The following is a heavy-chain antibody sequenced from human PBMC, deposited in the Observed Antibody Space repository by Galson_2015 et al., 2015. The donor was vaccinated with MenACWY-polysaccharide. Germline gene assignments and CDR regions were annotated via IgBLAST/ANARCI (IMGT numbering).Heavy chain of an antibody. CDR2: ISGSGGSI. CDR3: ARDPRNFGLDP. D-gene: IGHD3-10*01. Sequence: SLRLSCAASGFTFSDYYMSWIRQTPGKGLEWVSCISGSGGSISYADSVKDRFTISRDNAKNSLYLQINSLRAEDTAVYYCARDPRNFGLDPWGQGTLVTVSS. V-gene: IGHV3-11*01. J-gene: IGHJ5*02. CDR1: GFTFSDYY.